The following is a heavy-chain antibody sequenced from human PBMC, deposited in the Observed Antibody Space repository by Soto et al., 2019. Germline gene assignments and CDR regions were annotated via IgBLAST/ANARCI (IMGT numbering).Heavy chain of an antibody. CDR2: IHHSGVT. J-gene: IGHJ4*02. Sequence: PSETLSLTCAVSGDSITSSYWSWLRQPPGKGLEWIADIHHSGVTNYNPSLKSRVIISLDRSKNQFSLQLNSMTAADTAVYYCARHNYGSGSTYFDYWGQGTLVTVSS. V-gene: IGHV4-4*02. CDR1: GDSITSSYW. CDR3: ARHNYGSGSTYFDY. D-gene: IGHD3-10*01.